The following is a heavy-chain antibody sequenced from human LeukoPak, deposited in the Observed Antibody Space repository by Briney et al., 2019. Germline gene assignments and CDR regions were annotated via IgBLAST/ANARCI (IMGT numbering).Heavy chain of an antibody. V-gene: IGHV3-30*18. CDR3: AKDISGGDCPDY. J-gene: IGHJ4*02. Sequence: GRSLRLSCAASGFTFSSYGMHWVRQAPGKGLEWMAVISYDGSNKYYADSVKGRFTISRDNSKNTLYLQMNSLRAEDTAVYYCAKDISGGDCPDYWGQGTLVTVSS. CDR1: GFTFSSYG. CDR2: ISYDGSNK. D-gene: IGHD2-21*02.